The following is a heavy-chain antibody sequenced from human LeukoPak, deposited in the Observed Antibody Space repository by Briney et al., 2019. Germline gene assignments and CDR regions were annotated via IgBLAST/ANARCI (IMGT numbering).Heavy chain of an antibody. CDR1: GFTFSNYE. CDR2: ISSSGSDI. CDR3: ARDYGGSSPFDY. Sequence: GGSLRLSCAASGFTFSNYEMHWVRQAPGKGLEWVSYISSSGSDIYYADSVKGRSTISRDNAKNSLYLHMNSLRAEDTAVYYCARDYGGSSPFDYWGQGTLVTVSS. J-gene: IGHJ4*02. D-gene: IGHD4-23*01. V-gene: IGHV3-48*03.